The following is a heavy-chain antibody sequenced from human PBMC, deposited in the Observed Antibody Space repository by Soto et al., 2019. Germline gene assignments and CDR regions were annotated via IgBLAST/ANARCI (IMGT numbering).Heavy chain of an antibody. D-gene: IGHD3-10*01. CDR1: GYTFTSYA. CDR3: ARAKQVRGVINVVY. V-gene: IGHV1-3*01. Sequence: ASVKVSCKASGYTFTSYAMHWVRQAPGQRLEWMGWINAGNGNTKYSQKFQGRVTITRDTSASTAYMELSSLRPEDTAVYYCARAKQVRGVINVVYWGQGTLVTVSS. CDR2: INAGNGNT. J-gene: IGHJ4*02.